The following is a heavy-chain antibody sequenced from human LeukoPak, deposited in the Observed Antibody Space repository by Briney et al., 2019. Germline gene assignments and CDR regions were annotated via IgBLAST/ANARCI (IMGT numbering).Heavy chain of an antibody. Sequence: SETLSLTCTVSGGSISNSYYWGWIRQPPGKGLAWIGSIYYSGSTYYNPSLKSRVTISVDTSKNQFSLKLSSVTAADTAVYYCARLRYNWILPGPDAFDIWGQATMVTVSS. CDR2: IYYSGST. CDR3: ARLRYNWILPGPDAFDI. J-gene: IGHJ3*02. CDR1: GGSISNSYY. D-gene: IGHD1-1*01. V-gene: IGHV4-39*01.